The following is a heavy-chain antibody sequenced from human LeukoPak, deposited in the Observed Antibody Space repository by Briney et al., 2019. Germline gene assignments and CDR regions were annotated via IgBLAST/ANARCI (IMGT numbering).Heavy chain of an antibody. V-gene: IGHV3-33*03. Sequence: GGSLRLSCAASGLTYSHFGMHWVRQPPGKGLEWVAVIWSDGSANYYADSVKGRFTIYRENSKNPLYLEMNSLRGEDTAVYYCAKDAERGFDYSNSLEYWGRGTLVTVSS. CDR3: AKDAERGFDYSNSLEY. J-gene: IGHJ4*02. CDR1: GLTYSHFG. D-gene: IGHD4-11*01. CDR2: IWSDGSAN.